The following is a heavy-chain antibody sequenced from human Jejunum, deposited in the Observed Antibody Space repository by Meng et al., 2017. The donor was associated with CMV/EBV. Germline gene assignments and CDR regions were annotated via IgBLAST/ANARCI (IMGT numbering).Heavy chain of an antibody. D-gene: IGHD6-6*01. CDR3: VTRSKFNLVWSFDI. V-gene: IGHV6-1*01. CDR1: VSRKDVT. Sequence: VSRKDVTWDWIRQSPSGGLEWLGRTYYRSKWYNDYAQSVKGRISVTPDTSKNQFSLELNSVSPADAAVYYCVTRSKFNLVWSFDIWGQGTTVTVSS. J-gene: IGHJ3*02. CDR2: TYYRSKWYN.